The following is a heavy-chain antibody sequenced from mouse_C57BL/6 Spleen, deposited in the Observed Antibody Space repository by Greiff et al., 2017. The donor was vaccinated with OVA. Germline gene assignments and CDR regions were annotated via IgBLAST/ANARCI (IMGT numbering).Heavy chain of an antibody. J-gene: IGHJ2*01. CDR3: ARVSNPYFDY. D-gene: IGHD2-5*01. Sequence: VQLQQPGAELVMPGASVKLSCKASGYTFTSYWMHWVKQRPGQGLEWIGEIDPSDSYTNYNQKFKGKSTLTVDKSSSTAYMQLSSLTSEDSAVYYCARVSNPYFDYWGQGTTLTVSS. CDR1: GYTFTSYW. V-gene: IGHV1-69*01. CDR2: IDPSDSYT.